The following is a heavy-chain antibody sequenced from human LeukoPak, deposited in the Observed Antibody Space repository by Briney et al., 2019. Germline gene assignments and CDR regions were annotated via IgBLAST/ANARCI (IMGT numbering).Heavy chain of an antibody. J-gene: IGHJ4*02. D-gene: IGHD3-22*01. V-gene: IGHV1-46*01. CDR1: GFTFTTYH. CDR3: ATPDYDGSGYFYPY. Sequence: ASVKVSCKASGFTFTTYHIHWVRQAPGQGLEWMGIINPSGGSTSYAQKFRGRVTMTRDTSATTVYMELSSLRSEDTAVYYCATPDYDGSGYFYPYWGQGTLVTVSS. CDR2: INPSGGST.